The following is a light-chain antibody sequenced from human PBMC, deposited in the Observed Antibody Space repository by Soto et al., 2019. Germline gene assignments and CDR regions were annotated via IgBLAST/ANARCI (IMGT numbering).Light chain of an antibody. Sequence: EIVVTQSPATLSLSPGERSTVSCRASQNISVYLDWYRQKPGQATSLLIYAASNRATGIPARLSGSGSGTEFTLTISSLEPADFAVSYCQQRNNWPPGITFGQGTRLEIK. CDR2: AAS. J-gene: IGKJ5*01. CDR1: QNISVY. V-gene: IGKV3-11*01. CDR3: QQRNNWPPGIT.